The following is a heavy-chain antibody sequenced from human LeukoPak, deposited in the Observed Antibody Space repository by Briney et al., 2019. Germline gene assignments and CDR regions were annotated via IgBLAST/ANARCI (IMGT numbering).Heavy chain of an antibody. J-gene: IGHJ3*02. Sequence: SETLSLTCTVSGGSISSYYWSWIRQPPGKGLEWIGYIYYSGSSNYNPSLKSRVTISVDTSKNQFSLKLSSVTAADTAVYYCARDLRHSSGWNDAFDIWGQGTMVTVSS. D-gene: IGHD6-19*01. V-gene: IGHV4-59*01. CDR3: ARDLRHSSGWNDAFDI. CDR2: IYYSGSS. CDR1: GGSISSYY.